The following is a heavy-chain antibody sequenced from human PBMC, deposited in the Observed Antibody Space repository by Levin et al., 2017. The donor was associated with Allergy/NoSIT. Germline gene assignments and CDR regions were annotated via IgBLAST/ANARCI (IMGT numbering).Heavy chain of an antibody. CDR1: GGSFSGYY. V-gene: IGHV4-34*01. D-gene: IGHD1-26*01. CDR3: ARHDSGSYYRYWFFDL. CDR2: ISDSGST. Sequence: PSETLSLSCAVYGGSFSGYYWSWIRQSPGRGLEWMGEISDSGSTNDNPSLKSRVTLSVDTSKNQVSLKLSSVTAADTAVYYCARHDSGSYYRYWFFDLWGRGTLVTVSS. J-gene: IGHJ2*01.